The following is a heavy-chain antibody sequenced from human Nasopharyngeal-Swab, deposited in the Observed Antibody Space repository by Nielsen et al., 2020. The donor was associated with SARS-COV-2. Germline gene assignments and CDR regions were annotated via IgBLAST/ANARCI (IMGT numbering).Heavy chain of an antibody. D-gene: IGHD6-13*01. J-gene: IGHJ5*02. CDR3: ARGQKQQLVLRWFDP. Sequence: WIRQPPGKGLEWIGYIYYSGSTYYNPSLKSRVTISVDTSKNQFSLKLSSVTAADTAVYYCARGQKQQLVLRWFDPWGQGTLVTVSS. CDR2: IYYSGST. V-gene: IGHV4-31*02.